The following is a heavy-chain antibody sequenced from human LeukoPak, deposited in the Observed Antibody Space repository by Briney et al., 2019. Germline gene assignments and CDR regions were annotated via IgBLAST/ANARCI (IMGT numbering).Heavy chain of an antibody. Sequence: SETLSLTCTVSGGSISSYYWSWIRQPPGKRLEWIGYIYYSGSTNYNPSLKSRVTISVDTSKNQFSLKLSSVTAADTAVYYCASSYGSGSYYPWGQGTLVTVSS. CDR1: GGSISSYY. D-gene: IGHD3-10*01. CDR2: IYYSGST. V-gene: IGHV4-59*01. CDR3: ASSYGSGSYYP. J-gene: IGHJ5*02.